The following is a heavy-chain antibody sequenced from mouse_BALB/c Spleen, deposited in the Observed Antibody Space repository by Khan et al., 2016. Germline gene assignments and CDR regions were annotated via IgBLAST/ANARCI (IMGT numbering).Heavy chain of an antibody. CDR3: ATTVVAPRFAY. J-gene: IGHJ3*01. D-gene: IGHD1-1*01. CDR1: GYSITSDYA. CDR2: ISYSGST. Sequence: EVQLQESGPGLVKPSQSLSLTCTVTGYSITSDYAWNWIRQFPGNKLEWMGYISYSGSTSYNPSLKSRISITRDTSKKQFFLQLNSVTTEDTATYYCATTVVAPRFAYWGQGTLVTVSA. V-gene: IGHV3-2*02.